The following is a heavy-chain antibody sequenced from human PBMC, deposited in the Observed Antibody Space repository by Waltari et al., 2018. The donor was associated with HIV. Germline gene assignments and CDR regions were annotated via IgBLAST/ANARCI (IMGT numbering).Heavy chain of an antibody. V-gene: IGHV3-30*18. J-gene: IGHJ6*02. CDR1: GFTFSSYG. CDR3: AKDRHGVTIYGMDV. Sequence: QVQLVESGGGVVQPGRSLRLSCAASGFTFSSYGMHWVRQAPGKGLEWLVVISYDGSNKDYAASVKGRFTISRDNSKNTLYLQMNSLRAEDTAVDYCAKDRHGVTIYGMDVWGQGTTVTVSS. CDR2: ISYDGSNK. D-gene: IGHD4-17*01.